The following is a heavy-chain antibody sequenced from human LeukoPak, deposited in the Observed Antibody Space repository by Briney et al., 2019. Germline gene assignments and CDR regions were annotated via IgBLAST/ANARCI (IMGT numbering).Heavy chain of an antibody. CDR1: TFSLSDYW. J-gene: IGHJ4*02. Sequence: AGSLRLSCAASTFSLSDYWMTWVRQAPGKGLECVGNIKFDGSEIYYLDSVRGRFSISRDNAKNSLYLQMNSLRVEDTAVYYCTRDLNHDSSGWGQGTLVTVSS. CDR3: TRDLNHDSSG. D-gene: IGHD3-22*01. V-gene: IGHV3-7*01. CDR2: IKFDGSEI.